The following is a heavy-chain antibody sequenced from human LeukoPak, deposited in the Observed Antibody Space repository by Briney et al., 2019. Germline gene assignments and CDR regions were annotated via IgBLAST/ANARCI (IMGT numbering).Heavy chain of an antibody. Sequence: PGRSLRLSCAASGFTFSSYSMHWVRQAPGQGLEWVAVISYDGSHKYYADSVKVRFTISRDNSRNTVYLEMSTLRPEYTAIFYCASDPNRLADNAGDYLDYSGQGTLVIVSS. V-gene: IGHV3-30*19. J-gene: IGHJ4*02. D-gene: IGHD2-8*02. CDR1: GFTFSSYS. CDR3: ASDPNRLADNAGDYLDY. CDR2: ISYDGSHK.